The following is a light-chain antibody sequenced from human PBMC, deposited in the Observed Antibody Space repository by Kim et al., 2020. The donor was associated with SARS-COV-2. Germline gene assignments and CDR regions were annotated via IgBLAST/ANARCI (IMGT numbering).Light chain of an antibody. CDR1: KLGDKY. Sequence: VSPGQTASITCSVDKLGDKYACWYQQQPGQSPVLVIYQESKRPSGIPERFSGSNSGNTATLTISGTQAMDEADYYCQAWDSSTAVFGGGTQLTVL. J-gene: IGLJ2*01. V-gene: IGLV3-1*01. CDR3: QAWDSSTAV. CDR2: QES.